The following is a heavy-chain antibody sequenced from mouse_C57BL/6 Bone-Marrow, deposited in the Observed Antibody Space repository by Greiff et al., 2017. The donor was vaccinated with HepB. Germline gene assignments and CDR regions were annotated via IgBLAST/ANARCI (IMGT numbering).Heavy chain of an antibody. J-gene: IGHJ2*01. Sequence: QVQLKQPGAELVKPGASVKMSCKASGYTFTSYWITWVKQRPGQGLAWIGDIYPGSGSTNYNEKFTGKATLTVDTSSSTAYMQLSSLKSEVSTVYYCARAGYVHWGQGTTLTVSS. V-gene: IGHV1-55*01. D-gene: IGHD3-2*02. CDR1: GYTFTSYW. CDR3: ARAGYVH. CDR2: IYPGSGST.